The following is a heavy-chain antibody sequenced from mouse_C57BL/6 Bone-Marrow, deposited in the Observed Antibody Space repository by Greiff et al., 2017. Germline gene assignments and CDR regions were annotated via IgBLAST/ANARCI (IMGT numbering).Heavy chain of an antibody. CDR3: ARSEGLEGAWFAY. CDR1: GYTFTSYW. D-gene: IGHD3-1*01. V-gene: IGHV1-52*01. J-gene: IGHJ3*01. Sequence: VQLQQPGAELVRPGSSVKLSCKASGYTFTSYWMHWVKQRPIQGLEWIGNIDPSDSETHYNQKFKDKATLTVDKSSSTAYMQLSSLTSEDSAVYYCARSEGLEGAWFAYWGQGTLVTVSA. CDR2: IDPSDSET.